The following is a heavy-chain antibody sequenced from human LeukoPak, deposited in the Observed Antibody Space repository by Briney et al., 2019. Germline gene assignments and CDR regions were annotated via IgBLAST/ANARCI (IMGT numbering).Heavy chain of an antibody. J-gene: IGHJ4*02. CDR2: ISWDGGST. Sequence: GGSLRLSCAASGFTFDDHAMHWVRQAPGKGLEWVSLISWDGGSTYYADSVKGRFTISRDNSKNSLYLQMNSLRAEDTALYYCAKGELGSLDYWGQGTLVTVSS. V-gene: IGHV3-43D*03. D-gene: IGHD7-27*01. CDR3: AKGELGSLDY. CDR1: GFTFDDHA.